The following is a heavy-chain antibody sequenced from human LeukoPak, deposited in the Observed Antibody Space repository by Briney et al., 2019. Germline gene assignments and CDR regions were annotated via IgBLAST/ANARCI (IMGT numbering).Heavy chain of an antibody. V-gene: IGHV1-46*01. Sequence: VASVKVSCMASGYTFTSYYLHWVRQAPGQGLEWMGIINPSDGSTSYAQRFQGRVTITRDTSTSTVYMELSSLRSEDTAVYYCATLMSSVTTTDYWGQGTLVTVSS. J-gene: IGHJ4*02. CDR3: ATLMSSVTTTDY. CDR1: GYTFTSYY. D-gene: IGHD4-17*01. CDR2: INPSDGST.